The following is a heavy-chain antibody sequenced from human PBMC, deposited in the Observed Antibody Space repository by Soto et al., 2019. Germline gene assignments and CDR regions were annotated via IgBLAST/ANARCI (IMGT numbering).Heavy chain of an antibody. CDR3: ARGSIAPGGFDI. D-gene: IGHD2-15*01. Sequence: ASVKVSCKASGGTFTSYAISWVRQAPGQGLEWMGGIIPIFGTANYAQKFQGRVTITADESTSTAYMELSSLRSEDTAVYYCARGSIAPGGFDIWGQGTMVTVSS. J-gene: IGHJ3*02. CDR2: IIPIFGTA. V-gene: IGHV1-69*13. CDR1: GGTFTSYA.